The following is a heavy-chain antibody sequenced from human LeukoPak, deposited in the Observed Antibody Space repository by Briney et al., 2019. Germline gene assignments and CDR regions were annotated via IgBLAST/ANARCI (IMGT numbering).Heavy chain of an antibody. V-gene: IGHV7-4-1*02. Sequence: ASVKVSCKASGYTFTSYAMNWVRQAPGQGLEWMGWINTNTGNPTYAQGFTGRFVFSLDTSVSTAYLQISSLKAEDTAVYYCARSHENHYDFLEWLLQEDPSAFDIWGQGTMVTVSS. CDR3: ARSHENHYDFLEWLLQEDPSAFDI. CDR2: INTNTGNP. J-gene: IGHJ3*02. D-gene: IGHD3-3*01. CDR1: GYTFTSYA.